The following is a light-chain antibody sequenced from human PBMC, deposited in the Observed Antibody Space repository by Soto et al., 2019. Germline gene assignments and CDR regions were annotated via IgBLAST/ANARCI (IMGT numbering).Light chain of an antibody. CDR1: QSISSNY. J-gene: IGKJ1*01. CDR3: QQYGSSQA. CDR2: GAS. Sequence: EIVLTQSPGTLSLSPGERTTLSCRASQSISSNYLAWYQQKPAQAPRLLIYGASTRATGIPDRFSGSGSGTDFTLTISRLEPEDSAVYYCQQYGSSQAFGQGTKVDIK. V-gene: IGKV3-20*01.